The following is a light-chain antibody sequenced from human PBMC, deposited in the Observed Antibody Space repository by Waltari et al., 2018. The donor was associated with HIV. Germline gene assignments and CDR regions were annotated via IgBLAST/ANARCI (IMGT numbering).Light chain of an antibody. V-gene: IGLV1-44*01. CDR2: NNE. Sequence: QSVLTQAPSASGTPGQRVTLSCSGGNSNIGNNIVNWYQHLPGTAPKLLIQNNEQRPSGVPYRFSGSKSGTSASLAISGLQSEDEADYYCAAFDDELDGVLFGGGTKLTVL. CDR3: AAFDDELDGVL. CDR1: NSNIGNNI. J-gene: IGLJ2*01.